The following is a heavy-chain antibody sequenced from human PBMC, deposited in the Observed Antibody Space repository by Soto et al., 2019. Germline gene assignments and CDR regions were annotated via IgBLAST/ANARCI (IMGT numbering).Heavy chain of an antibody. Sequence: QVQLVESGGGVVQPGRSLRLSCAASGFTFSSYAMHWVRQAPGKGLEWVAVISYDGSNKYYADSVKGRFTISRDNSKNTLYLQMNSLRAEDTAVYYCARDLSYYGSGSYSYNSYFDYWGQGTLVTVSS. J-gene: IGHJ4*02. V-gene: IGHV3-30-3*01. CDR1: GFTFSSYA. CDR3: ARDLSYYGSGSYSYNSYFDY. D-gene: IGHD3-10*01. CDR2: ISYDGSNK.